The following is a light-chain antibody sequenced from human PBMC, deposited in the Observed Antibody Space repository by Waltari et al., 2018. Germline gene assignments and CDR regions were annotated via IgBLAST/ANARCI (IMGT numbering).Light chain of an antibody. V-gene: IGKV3-20*01. CDR2: DAS. CDR1: QSVSRA. Sequence: EIVLTQSPGTLSLSPGQRATLSCWASQSVSRALAWYQQKPGQAPRLLIYDASSRATGIPDRFSGSGSGTDFSLTISRLEPEDFAVYYCQLYVRLPATFGQGTKVDIK. CDR3: QLYVRLPAT. J-gene: IGKJ1*01.